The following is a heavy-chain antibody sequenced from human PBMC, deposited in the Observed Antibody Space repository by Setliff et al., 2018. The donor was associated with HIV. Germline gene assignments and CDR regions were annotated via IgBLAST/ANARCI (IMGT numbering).Heavy chain of an antibody. Sequence: SETLSLTCTVSGGSISDSHWSWIRQPAGKGLEWLGRFYTNGNTYYNPSLRSRVTVSVDTSKNRFTLKMTYMTAADTAIYYCANDRYTGSYYPDFWGRGIPVTVSS. CDR3: ANDRYTGSYYPDF. J-gene: IGHJ4*01. D-gene: IGHD1-26*01. CDR1: GGSISDSH. V-gene: IGHV4-4*07. CDR2: FYTNGNT.